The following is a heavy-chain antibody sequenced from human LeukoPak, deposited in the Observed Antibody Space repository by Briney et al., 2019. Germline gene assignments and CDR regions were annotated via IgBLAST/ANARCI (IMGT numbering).Heavy chain of an antibody. Sequence: SETLSLTCTVSGGSISSYYWSWIRQPPGKGLEWIGYIYYSGSTNYNPSLKSRVTISVDTSKNQFSLKLSSVTAADTAVYYCARWGSEGNWFDPWGQGTLVTVSS. V-gene: IGHV4-59*01. CDR3: ARWGSEGNWFDP. D-gene: IGHD3-16*01. J-gene: IGHJ5*02. CDR2: IYYSGST. CDR1: GGSISSYY.